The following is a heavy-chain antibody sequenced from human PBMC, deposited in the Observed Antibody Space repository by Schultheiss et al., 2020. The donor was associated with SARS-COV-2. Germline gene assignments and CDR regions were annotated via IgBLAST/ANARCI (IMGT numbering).Heavy chain of an antibody. CDR3: ARGRYYYAFDI. J-gene: IGHJ3*02. Sequence: SETLSLTCTVSGGSISSSSYYWGWIRQPPGKGLEWIGSIYRSGNTYYNASLKSRVTISVDTSKNQFSLKLSSVTAADTAVYYCARGRYYYAFDIWGQGTMVTVSS. D-gene: IGHD3-10*01. V-gene: IGHV4-39*07. CDR1: GGSISSSSYY. CDR2: IYRSGNT.